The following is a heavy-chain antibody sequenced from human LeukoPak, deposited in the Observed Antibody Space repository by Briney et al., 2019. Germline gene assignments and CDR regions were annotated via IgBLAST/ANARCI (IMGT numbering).Heavy chain of an antibody. CDR3: ARVKEHYYYYMDV. Sequence: SETLSLTCTVSGGSTSSYYWSWIRQPPGKGLEWIGYIYYSGSTNYNPSLKSRVTISVDTSKNQFSLKLSSVTAADTAVYYCARVKEHYYYYMDVWGKGTTVTVSS. J-gene: IGHJ6*03. V-gene: IGHV4-59*01. CDR2: IYYSGST. CDR1: GGSTSSYY.